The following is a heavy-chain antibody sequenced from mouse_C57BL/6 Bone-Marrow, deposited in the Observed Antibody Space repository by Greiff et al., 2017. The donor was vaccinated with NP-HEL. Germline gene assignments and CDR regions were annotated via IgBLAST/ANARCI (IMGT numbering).Heavy chain of an antibody. CDR2: IDPEDGDT. D-gene: IGHD1-1*01. CDR1: GFNIKDYY. CDR3: TTSYEVDYYFDY. Sequence: EVQLQQSGAELVRPGASVKLSCTASGFNIKDYYMHWVKQRPEQGLEWIGRIDPEDGDTEYAPKFQVKATMTADTSSNTAYLQLSSLTSEDTAVYYCTTSYEVDYYFDYWGQGTTLTVSS. J-gene: IGHJ2*01. V-gene: IGHV14-1*01.